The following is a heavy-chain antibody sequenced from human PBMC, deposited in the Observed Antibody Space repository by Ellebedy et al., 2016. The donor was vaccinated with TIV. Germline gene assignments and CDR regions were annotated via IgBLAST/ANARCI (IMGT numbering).Heavy chain of an antibody. CDR1: GGSISSGGYY. J-gene: IGHJ1*01. CDR2: IYYSGST. V-gene: IGHV4-61*08. CDR3: ATHSEGYDFWSGYSPLLWDSQH. Sequence: SETLSLTCTVSGGSISSGGYYWSWIRQPPGKGLEWIGYIYYSGSTNYNPSLKSRVTISVDTSKNQFSLQLSSVTAADTAVYYCATHSEGYDFWSGYSPLLWDSQHWGQGTLVTVSS. D-gene: IGHD3-3*01.